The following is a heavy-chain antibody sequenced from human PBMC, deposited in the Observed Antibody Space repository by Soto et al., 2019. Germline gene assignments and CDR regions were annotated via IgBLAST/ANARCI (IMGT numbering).Heavy chain of an antibody. Sequence: SETLSLTCTVSGGSISSYYWSWIRQPPGKGLEWIGYIYYSGSTNYNPSLKSRVTISVDTSKNQFSLKLSSVTAADTAVYYCAIEPLAVAGTSHFDYWGQGTLVTVSS. D-gene: IGHD6-19*01. J-gene: IGHJ4*02. V-gene: IGHV4-59*01. CDR3: AIEPLAVAGTSHFDY. CDR2: IYYSGST. CDR1: GGSISSYY.